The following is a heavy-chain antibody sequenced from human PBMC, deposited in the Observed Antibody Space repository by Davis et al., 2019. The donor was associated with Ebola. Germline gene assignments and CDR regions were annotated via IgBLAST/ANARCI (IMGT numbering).Heavy chain of an antibody. CDR2: IYPGDSDT. J-gene: IGHJ4*02. Sequence: GESLKISCRISGSRFNSNWIGWVRQVPGKGLEWMGIIYPGDSDTRYSPSFQGQVTISADKSINTAYLQWNTLKASDTAIYYCARNTDYWGQGTQVTVSS. CDR3: ARNTDY. V-gene: IGHV5-51*01. CDR1: GSRFNSNW.